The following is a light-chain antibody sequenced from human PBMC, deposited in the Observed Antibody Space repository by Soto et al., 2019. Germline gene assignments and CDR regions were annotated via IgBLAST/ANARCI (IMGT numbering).Light chain of an antibody. V-gene: IGKV1-5*01. J-gene: IGKJ1*01. CDR2: DAS. CDR1: QSISTW. CDR3: QQYNSDPWT. Sequence: DIQMTQYPSTLSASVGDRVTITCRASQSISTWLAWYQQKPGKAPKLLIYDASSLESGVPSRFSGSGSGTEFTLTISSLQPDDFATYYCQQYNSDPWTFGQGTKVEIK.